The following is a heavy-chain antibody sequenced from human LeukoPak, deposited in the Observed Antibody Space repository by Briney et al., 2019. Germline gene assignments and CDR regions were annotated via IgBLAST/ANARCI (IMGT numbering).Heavy chain of an antibody. J-gene: IGHJ4*02. CDR3: ARVHYGSGIDY. CDR2: IYYSGST. Sequence: SETLSLTCTVSGGSISSYYWSWIRQPPGKGLEWLGYIYYSGSTNYNPSLKSRVTISVDPSKNQFSLQLSSVPAADTAVYYCARVHYGSGIDYWGQGTLVTVSS. V-gene: IGHV4-59*01. CDR1: GGSISSYY. D-gene: IGHD3-10*01.